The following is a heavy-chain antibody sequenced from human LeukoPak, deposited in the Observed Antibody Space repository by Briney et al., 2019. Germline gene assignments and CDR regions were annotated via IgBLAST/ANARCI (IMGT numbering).Heavy chain of an antibody. CDR2: IKSKSHGGTT. D-gene: IGHD6-19*01. CDR1: GFSFTNAW. Sequence: GGSLRLSCEASGFSFTNAWMSWVRQVPGKGLECVGRIKSKSHGGTTDYAAPVKGRFTISRDDSQNTLYLQMSSLKTEDTAVYYCTTSLYSSDWTGYFASWGQGALVTVSS. CDR3: TTSLYSSDWTGYFAS. V-gene: IGHV3-15*01. J-gene: IGHJ4*02.